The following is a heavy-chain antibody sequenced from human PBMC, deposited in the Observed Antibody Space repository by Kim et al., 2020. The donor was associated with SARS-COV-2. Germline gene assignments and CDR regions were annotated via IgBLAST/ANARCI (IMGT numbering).Heavy chain of an antibody. D-gene: IGHD6-13*01. V-gene: IGHV4-34*01. Sequence: SETLSLTCAVYGGSFSGYYWSWIRQPPGKGLEWIGEINHSGSTNYNPSLKSRVTISVDTSKNQFSLKLSSVTAADTAVYYCARGRDIAAAGTPLGYWGQGTLVTVSS. CDR1: GGSFSGYY. CDR3: ARGRDIAAAGTPLGY. CDR2: INHSGST. J-gene: IGHJ4*02.